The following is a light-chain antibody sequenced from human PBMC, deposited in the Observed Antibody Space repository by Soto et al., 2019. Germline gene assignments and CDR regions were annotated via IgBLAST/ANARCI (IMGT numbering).Light chain of an antibody. J-gene: IGKJ4*01. V-gene: IGKV3-15*01. CDR2: GAS. CDR3: QHYNTWPLT. Sequence: EILMTQSPATLSVSPGERATLSCRASQSISNTLAWYQQKPGQAPRLLIYGASTRATGFPARFSGSGSGTEFTLTISSLQSEDFAVYYCQHYNTWPLTFGGGTKVDIK. CDR1: QSISNT.